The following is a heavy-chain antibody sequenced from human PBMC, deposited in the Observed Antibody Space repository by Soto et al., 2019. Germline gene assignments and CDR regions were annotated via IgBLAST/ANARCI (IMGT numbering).Heavy chain of an antibody. CDR3: ARDYSLAVKLYFYFHY. D-gene: IGHD3-16*01. CDR1: GFTFSSYA. V-gene: IGHV3-23*01. CDR2: ISGSGGST. J-gene: IGHJ4*02. Sequence: PGGSLRLSCAASGFTFSSYAMSWVRQAPGKGLEWVSAISGSGGSTYYADSVKGRFTISRDNYKNTLYLQMNSLRDEDTAVYFCARDYSLAVKLYFYFHYWGQGTLVTVSS.